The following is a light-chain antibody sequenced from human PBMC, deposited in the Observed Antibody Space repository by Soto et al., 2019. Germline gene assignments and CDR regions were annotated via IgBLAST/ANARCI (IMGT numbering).Light chain of an antibody. CDR3: SSYTSNRNVV. J-gene: IGLJ2*01. V-gene: IGLV2-14*01. CDR1: SGSVASNY. Sequence: LTQPHSVSESPGKTVTISCTGSSGSVASNYVHWYQRRPGKAPKLMIYEVNGRPSGVSNRFSGSKSGNTASLTISGLQAEDEADYYCSSYTSNRNVVFGGGTKLTVL. CDR2: EVN.